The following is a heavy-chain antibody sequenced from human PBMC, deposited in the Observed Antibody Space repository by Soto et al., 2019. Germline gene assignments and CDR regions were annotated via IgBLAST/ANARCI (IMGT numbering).Heavy chain of an antibody. CDR3: PSTEITMVGGEIIIVAFDS. V-gene: IGHV1-18*01. CDR2: ISAYNGNT. D-gene: IGHD3-10*01. Sequence: QVQLVQSGAEVKKPGASVKVSCKASGYTFTSYGISWVRQAPGQGLEWMGWISAYNGNTSYHQKLQGRVTMTTDTTTSPAYMELRSLRADDTAVYYCPSTEITMVGGEIIIVAFDSWGQGTMVTVGS. CDR1: GYTFTSYG. J-gene: IGHJ3*02.